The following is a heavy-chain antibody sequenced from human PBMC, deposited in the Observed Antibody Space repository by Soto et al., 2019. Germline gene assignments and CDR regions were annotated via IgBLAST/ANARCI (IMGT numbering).Heavy chain of an antibody. J-gene: IGHJ6*02. D-gene: IGHD2-21*01. CDR1: GYTFPGYY. CDR3: ARDNSQRSKDYYGMDV. V-gene: IGHV1-2*04. CDR2: INPNSGGT. Sequence: ASVKVSCKASGYTFPGYYMHWVRQAPGQGLEWMGWINPNSGGTNYAQKFQGWVTMTRDTSISTAYMELSRLRSDDTAVYYCARDNSQRSKDYYGMDVWGQGTTVTVSS.